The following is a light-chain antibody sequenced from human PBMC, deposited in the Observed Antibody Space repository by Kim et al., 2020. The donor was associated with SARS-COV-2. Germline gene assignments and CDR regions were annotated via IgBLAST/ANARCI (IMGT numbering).Light chain of an antibody. V-gene: IGKV1-33*01. CDR2: DAS. Sequence: DIQMTQSPSSLSASVGDRVTITCQASQDISNYLNWYQQKPGKAPKLLIYDASNLETGVPSRFSGSGSGTDFTFTISSLQPEDIATYYCQQDDNPYTFGQGTKLEI. J-gene: IGKJ2*01. CDR3: QQDDNPYT. CDR1: QDISNY.